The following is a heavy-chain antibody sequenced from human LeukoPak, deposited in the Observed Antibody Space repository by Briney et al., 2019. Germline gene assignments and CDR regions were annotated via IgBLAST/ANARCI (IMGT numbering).Heavy chain of an antibody. D-gene: IGHD2/OR15-2a*01. Sequence: SETLSLTCAVYGGSFSGYYWSWIRQPPGKGLEWIGEINHSGSTNYNPSLKSRVTISVDTSKNQFSLKLSSVTAADTAVYYCARGRKSRYYYYYYYMDVWGKGTTVTVS. CDR3: ARGRKSRYYYYYYYMDV. J-gene: IGHJ6*03. CDR1: GGSFSGYY. V-gene: IGHV4-34*01. CDR2: INHSGST.